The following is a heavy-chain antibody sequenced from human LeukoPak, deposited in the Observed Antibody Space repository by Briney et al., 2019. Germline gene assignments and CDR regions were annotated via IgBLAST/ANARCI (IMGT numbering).Heavy chain of an antibody. J-gene: IGHJ4*02. V-gene: IGHV4-34*01. CDR3: ASAPWTGGDY. Sequence: SETLSLTCAVYGGSFSGYYWSWIRQPPGKGLEWIGEINHSGSTNYNPSLKSRVTISVDMSKNQFSLKLSSVTAADTAVYYCASAPWTGGDYWGQGTLVTVSS. CDR2: INHSGST. D-gene: IGHD1-1*01. CDR1: GGSFSGYY.